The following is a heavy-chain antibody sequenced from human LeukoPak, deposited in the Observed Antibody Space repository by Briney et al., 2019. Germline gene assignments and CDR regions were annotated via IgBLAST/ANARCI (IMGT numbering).Heavy chain of an antibody. J-gene: IGHJ4*02. Sequence: ASVKVSCKASGYTFTSYHMHWVRQAPGQGLEWMGKINLSGGSTTYAQKFQGRVTMTRDTSTSTAYMELSSLRSEDTAIYYCARENSGYANSPFDYWGQGTLVTVSS. D-gene: IGHD5-12*01. CDR1: GYTFTSYH. CDR3: ARENSGYANSPFDY. V-gene: IGHV1-46*01. CDR2: INLSGGST.